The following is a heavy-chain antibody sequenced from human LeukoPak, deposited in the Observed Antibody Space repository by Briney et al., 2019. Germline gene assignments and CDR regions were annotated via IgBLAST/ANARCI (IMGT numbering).Heavy chain of an antibody. V-gene: IGHV4-4*07. Sequence: SETLSLTCTVSGGSISSYYWSWIRQPAGKRLEWIGRLFTSGSTNCNPSLKSRVTMSVDTSKNQFSLKLSSVTAADTAVYYCAKGGGDFWSRDSNWFDPWGQGTLVTVSS. J-gene: IGHJ5*02. D-gene: IGHD3-3*01. CDR1: GGSISSYY. CDR3: AKGGGDFWSRDSNWFDP. CDR2: LFTSGST.